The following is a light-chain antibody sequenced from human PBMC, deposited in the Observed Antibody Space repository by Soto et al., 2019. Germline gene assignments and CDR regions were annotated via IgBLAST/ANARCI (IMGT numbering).Light chain of an antibody. CDR1: QTISGY. CDR2: AAS. J-gene: IGKJ1*01. V-gene: IGKV1-39*01. Sequence: DIQMTQSPSSLSASVGDRVTITCRASQTISGYLNWYQQRPGKAPNLLIYAASNLESGVPSRFSGSGSGTDFTLTISSLQPEDFATYYCQQSYSTPTFGQGTKV. CDR3: QQSYSTPT.